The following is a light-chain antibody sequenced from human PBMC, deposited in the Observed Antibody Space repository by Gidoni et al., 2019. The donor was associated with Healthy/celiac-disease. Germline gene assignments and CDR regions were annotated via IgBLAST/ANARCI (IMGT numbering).Light chain of an antibody. CDR2: EAS. J-gene: IGKJ1*01. CDR1: QSMSRW. V-gene: IGKV1-5*03. CDR3: QKDNTFPWT. Sequence: IQMTPSPSTLSASVGDRVTLTCRASQSMSRWLAWYQQKPGKAPKRLIYEASSLESGVPSRFSGSGSGTEFTLTISSLKPDDCATYYCQKDNTFPWTCXXXTKVEIK.